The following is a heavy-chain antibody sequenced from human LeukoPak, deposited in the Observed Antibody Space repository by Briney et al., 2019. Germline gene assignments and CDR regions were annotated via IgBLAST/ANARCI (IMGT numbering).Heavy chain of an antibody. D-gene: IGHD3-22*01. CDR3: ARLPHSYYVDSSPYYPSYYMAV. CDR2: VSYTGNT. J-gene: IGHJ6*03. CDR1: GGPISSIDYY. V-gene: IGHV4-39*02. Sequence: PSETLSLTCSVSGGPISSIDYYWGWIRQPPGKGLWWVGRVSYTGNTYYTPSLKSRVTISADTSNNLFSMRLSSVTAGDTAVYYCARLPHSYYVDSSPYYPSYYMAVWGKGTPVTVSS.